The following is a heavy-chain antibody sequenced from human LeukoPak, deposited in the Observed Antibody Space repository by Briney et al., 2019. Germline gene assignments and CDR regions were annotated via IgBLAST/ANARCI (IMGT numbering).Heavy chain of an antibody. CDR3: TRSLEVPGYNDFEF. Sequence: GGSLRLSCAASGFTFSSYWMSWVRQAPGKGLDWVANIKQDGSEKYYVDSVKGRFTISRDNAKNSLYLQMNSLRAEDTAVYYCTRSLEVPGYNDFEFWGRGTLVTVSS. V-gene: IGHV3-7*01. D-gene: IGHD5-24*01. CDR2: IKQDGSEK. CDR1: GFTFSSYW. J-gene: IGHJ4*02.